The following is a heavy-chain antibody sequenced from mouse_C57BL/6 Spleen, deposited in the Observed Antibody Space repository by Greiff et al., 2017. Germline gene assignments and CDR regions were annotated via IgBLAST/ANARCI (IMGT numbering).Heavy chain of an antibody. V-gene: IGHV1-5*01. D-gene: IGHD1-1*01. CDR3: TRGNGYGSSCDY. J-gene: IGHJ2*01. CDR2: IYPGNSDT. Sequence: VQLQQSGTVLARPGASVKMSCKTSGYTFTSYWMHWVKQRPGQGLEWIGAIYPGNSDTSYNQKFKGKAKLTAVTSASTAYMELSSLTNEDSAVDYCTRGNGYGSSCDYWGQGTTLTVAS. CDR1: GYTFTSYW.